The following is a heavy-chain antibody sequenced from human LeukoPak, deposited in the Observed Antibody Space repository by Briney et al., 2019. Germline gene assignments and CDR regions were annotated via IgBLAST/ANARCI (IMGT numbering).Heavy chain of an antibody. V-gene: IGHV3-23*01. CDR1: GFTFSNYA. J-gene: IGHJ4*02. CDR2: ISSDADNT. Sequence: GGSLRLSCAASGFTFSNYAMAWVRQAPGKGLEWISTISSDADNTHYADSVKGRFTISRDSSKNTLFLEMNSLRAEDTAIYYCVTDPQHDGDFWGQGTLVTVSS. D-gene: IGHD1-1*01. CDR3: VTDPQHDGDF.